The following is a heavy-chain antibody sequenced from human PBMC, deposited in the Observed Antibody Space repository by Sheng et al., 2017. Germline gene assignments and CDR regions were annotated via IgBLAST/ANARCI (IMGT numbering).Heavy chain of an antibody. D-gene: IGHD2-15*01. J-gene: IGHJ3*02. V-gene: IGHV1-69*05. CDR2: IIPIFGTA. CDR1: GGTFSSYA. Sequence: QVQLVQSGAEVKKPGSSVKVSCKASGGTFSSYAISWVRQAPGQGLEWMGGIIPIFGTANYAQKFQGRVTITTDESTSTAYMELSSLRSEDTAVYYCARDTQRFAEGYCSGGSCYGAFDIWGQGTMVTVSS. CDR3: ARDTQRFAEGYCSGGSCYGAFDI.